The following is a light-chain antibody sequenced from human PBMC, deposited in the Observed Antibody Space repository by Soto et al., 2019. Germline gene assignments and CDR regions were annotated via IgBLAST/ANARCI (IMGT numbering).Light chain of an antibody. CDR3: SSYTSSTTLKV. CDR2: DVS. CDR1: SSDVGGYNY. Sequence: QSALTQPASLSGSPGQSITISCTGTSSDVGGYNYVSWYQQHPGKAPKLMIYDVSNRPSGVSNRFSGSKSGNTASLTISGLQAEDEADYYCSSYTSSTTLKVFGGGTKVTVL. V-gene: IGLV2-14*03. J-gene: IGLJ2*01.